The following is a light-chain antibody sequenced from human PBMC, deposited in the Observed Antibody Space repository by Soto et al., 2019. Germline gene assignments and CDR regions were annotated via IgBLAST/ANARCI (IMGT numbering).Light chain of an antibody. CDR2: DAS. V-gene: IGKV1-5*01. CDR1: QSISSW. CDR3: QQSYNSHT. Sequence: DIQMTQSPSTLSASVGDRVTITCRASQSISSWLAWYQQKPGKAPKLLIYDASSLESGVPSRFSGSGSGTEFTLTINSLQPEDFATYYCQQSYNSHTFGQGTKVDIK. J-gene: IGKJ2*01.